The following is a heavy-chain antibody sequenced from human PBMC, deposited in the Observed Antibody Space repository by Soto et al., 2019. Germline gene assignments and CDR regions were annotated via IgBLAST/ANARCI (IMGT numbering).Heavy chain of an antibody. V-gene: IGHV3-74*01. CDR2: INSDGSST. J-gene: IGHJ4*02. D-gene: IGHD3-10*01. CDR1: GFTFSSYW. CDR3: ARETYGSGSYYRGEWTHYFDY. Sequence: SGFTFSSYWMHWVRQAPGKGLVWVSRINSDGSSTSYADSVKGRFTISRDNAKNTLYLQMNSLGAEDTAVYYCARETYGSGSYYRGEWTHYFDYWGQGTLVTVSS.